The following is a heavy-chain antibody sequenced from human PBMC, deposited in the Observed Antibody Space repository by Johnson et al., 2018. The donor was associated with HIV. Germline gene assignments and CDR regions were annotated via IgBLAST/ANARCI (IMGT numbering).Heavy chain of an antibody. CDR2: VKSKTDGGTT. CDR3: TTDLGYYDSSGDAFDI. J-gene: IGHJ3*02. V-gene: IGHV3-15*01. CDR1: GFTFSNAW. Sequence: VQLVESGGGSVKSGGSLRVSCAASGFTFSNAWMSWVRQAPGKGLEWVGRVKSKTDGGTTDYAAPVKGRFTISRDDSKNTLYLQMNSLKTEDTAVYYCTTDLGYYDSSGDAFDIWGQGTMVTVSS. D-gene: IGHD3-22*01.